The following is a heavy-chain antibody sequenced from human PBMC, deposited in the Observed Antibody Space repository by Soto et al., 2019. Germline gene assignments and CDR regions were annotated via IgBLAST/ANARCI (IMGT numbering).Heavy chain of an antibody. D-gene: IGHD2-21*01. CDR1: GFSLSARGVG. CDR3: AHSPCGATPDY. Sequence: QITLKESGPALVKPTQTLTLTCTVSGFSLSARGVGVSWIRQPPGKALEWLGIIHWNDDKRYSPSLQSRLTITKDTSKDQVVLTITNMAPLDTATYYCAHSPCGATPDYWGQGTLVTVSS. J-gene: IGHJ4*02. V-gene: IGHV2-5*01. CDR2: IHWNDDK.